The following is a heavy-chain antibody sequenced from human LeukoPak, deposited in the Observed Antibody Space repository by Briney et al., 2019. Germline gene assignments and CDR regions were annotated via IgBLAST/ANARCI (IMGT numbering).Heavy chain of an antibody. J-gene: IGHJ4*02. D-gene: IGHD6-13*01. CDR3: ARASIAAAGYYFDY. V-gene: IGHV3-53*01. CDR2: IYSGGST. CDR1: GFTFSIYA. Sequence: GGSLRLSCAASGFTFSIYAMSWVRQAPGKGLEWVSVIYSGGSTYYADSVKGRFTFSRDNSKNTLYLQMNSLRAEVTAVYYCARASIAAAGYYFDYWGQGTLVTVSS.